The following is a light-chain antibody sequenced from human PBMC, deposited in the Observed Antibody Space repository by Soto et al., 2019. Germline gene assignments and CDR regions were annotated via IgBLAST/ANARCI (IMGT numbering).Light chain of an antibody. CDR2: EVS. CDR3: SSYTTSGTRV. J-gene: IGLJ1*01. V-gene: IGLV2-14*01. Sequence: QSVLTQPASVSGSPGQSITISCTGTSSDVGAYDYVSWYQQNPGKAPKLIISEVSDRPSGVSNRFSGSKSGNTASLTISGLQAEDEADYFCSSYTTSGTRVFGTGTKLTVL. CDR1: SSDVGAYDY.